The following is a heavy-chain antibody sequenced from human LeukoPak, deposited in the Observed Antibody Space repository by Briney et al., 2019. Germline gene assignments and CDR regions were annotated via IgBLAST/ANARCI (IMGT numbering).Heavy chain of an antibody. V-gene: IGHV3-30*03. J-gene: IGHJ4*02. CDR1: GFTFSSYG. D-gene: IGHD5-24*01. CDR3: AAVEMATIGPFDY. CDR2: TSYDGSNK. Sequence: GGSLRLSCAASGFTFSSYGMHWVRQAPGKGLEWVAVTSYDGSNKYCADSVKGRFTISRDNSKNTPYLQMNSLRAEDTAVYYCAAVEMATIGPFDYWGQGTLVTVSS.